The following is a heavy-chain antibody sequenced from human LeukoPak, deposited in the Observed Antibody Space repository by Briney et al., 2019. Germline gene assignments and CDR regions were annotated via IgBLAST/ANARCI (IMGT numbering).Heavy chain of an antibody. D-gene: IGHD3-10*01. CDR1: GFTFSSYE. CDR3: ARGGIRGVLLPVDY. V-gene: IGHV3-7*01. Sequence: GGSLRLSCAASGFTFSSYEMNWVRQAPGKGLEWVANIKHDGSDKYYLDSVKGRFTLSRDNAKNALYLQMNSLRAADTAVYYCARGGIRGVLLPVDYWGHGILVTVSS. CDR2: IKHDGSDK. J-gene: IGHJ4*01.